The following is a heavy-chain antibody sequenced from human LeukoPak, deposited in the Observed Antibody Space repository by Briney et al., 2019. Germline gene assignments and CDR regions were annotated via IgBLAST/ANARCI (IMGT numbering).Heavy chain of an antibody. CDR1: GGSFSGYY. J-gene: IGHJ3*02. CDR2: FNHSGST. Sequence: SATLSLTCAVYGGSFSGYYWSWIRQPPGKGLEWIGEFNHSGSTNNNPSLKSRVTISVDTSKNQFSLKLSSVTAADTAVYYCARAYCSSTSCGGDPFDIWGQGTMVTVSS. CDR3: ARAYCSSTSCGGDPFDI. D-gene: IGHD2-2*01. V-gene: IGHV4-34*01.